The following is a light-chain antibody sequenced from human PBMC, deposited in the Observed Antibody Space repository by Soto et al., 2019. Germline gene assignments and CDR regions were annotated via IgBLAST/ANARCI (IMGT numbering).Light chain of an antibody. CDR1: QSVGSN. J-gene: IGKJ4*02. CDR3: RQYNKWPPAMT. V-gene: IGKV3-15*01. CDR2: GAS. Sequence: EIVMTQSPATLSVSPGERATLSCRASQSVGSNLAWYQQKPGQAPRLLIYGASTRATGIPARFSGSGSGTEFTLTISSLQSEEFAIYFCRQYNKWPPAMTFGRGTKVEIK.